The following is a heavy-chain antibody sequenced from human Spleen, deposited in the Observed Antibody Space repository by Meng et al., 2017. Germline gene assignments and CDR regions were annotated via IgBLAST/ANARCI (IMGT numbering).Heavy chain of an antibody. D-gene: IGHD6-6*01. CDR3: ARDSGGIAARPFDY. Sequence: GESLKISCAASGFTFSSYGMHWVRQAPGKGLEWVAVIWYDGSNKYYADSVKGRFTISRDNAKNSLYLQMNSLRAEDTAVYYCARDSGGIAARPFDYWGQGTLVTVSS. CDR2: IWYDGSNK. V-gene: IGHV3-33*01. J-gene: IGHJ4*02. CDR1: GFTFSSYG.